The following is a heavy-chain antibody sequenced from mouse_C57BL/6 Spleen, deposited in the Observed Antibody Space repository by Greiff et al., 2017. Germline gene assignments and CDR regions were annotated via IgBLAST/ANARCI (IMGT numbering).Heavy chain of an antibody. Sequence: QVQLQQSGAELVKPGASVKLSCKASGYTFTEYTIHWVKQRSGQGLEWIGWFYPGSGSIKYNEKFKDKATLTADKSSSTVYMELSRLTSEDSAVYVWSRHEEEDGYDVGRFAYWGQGTLVTVSA. J-gene: IGHJ3*01. CDR1: GYTFTEYT. CDR3: SRHEEEDGYDVGRFAY. V-gene: IGHV1-62-2*01. CDR2: FYPGSGSI. D-gene: IGHD2-2*01.